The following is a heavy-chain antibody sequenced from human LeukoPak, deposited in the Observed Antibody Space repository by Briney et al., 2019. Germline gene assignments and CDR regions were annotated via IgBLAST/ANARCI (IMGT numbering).Heavy chain of an antibody. J-gene: IGHJ3*02. CDR1: GFTFSSYG. V-gene: IGHV3-33*01. Sequence: GRSLRLSCAASGFTFSSYGMHWVRQAPGKGLEWVAVIWYDGSNKYYADSVKGRFTISRDNSKNTVYLQMNSLRAEDTAVYYCARDCSGGSCDAFDIWGQGTMVTVSS. D-gene: IGHD2-15*01. CDR3: ARDCSGGSCDAFDI. CDR2: IWYDGSNK.